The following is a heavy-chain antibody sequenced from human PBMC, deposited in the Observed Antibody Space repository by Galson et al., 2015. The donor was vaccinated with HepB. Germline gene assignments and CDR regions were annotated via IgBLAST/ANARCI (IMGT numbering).Heavy chain of an antibody. CDR1: GGTFSSYA. J-gene: IGHJ4*02. D-gene: IGHD2-15*01. CDR2: IIPIFGTA. CDR3: ARGGGGGWYSRGGYFDY. V-gene: IGHV1-69*06. Sequence: SVKVSCKASGGTFSSYAISWVRQAPGQGLEWMGGIIPIFGTANYAQKFQGRVTITADKSTSTAYMELSSLRSEDTAVYYCARGGGGGWYSRGGYFDYWGQGTLVTASS.